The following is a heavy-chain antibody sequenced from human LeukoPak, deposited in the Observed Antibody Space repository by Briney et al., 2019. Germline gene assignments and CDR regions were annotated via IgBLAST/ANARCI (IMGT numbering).Heavy chain of an antibody. CDR2: IYYSGST. CDR1: GGSISSGDYY. V-gene: IGHV4-30-4*01. Sequence: PSETLSLTCTVSGGSISSGDYYWSWIRQPPGKGLEWIGYIYYSGSTYYNPSLKSRVTVSVDTSKNQFSLKLSSVTAADTAVYYRARVGYDSSGPLTYWYFDLWGRGTLVTVSS. D-gene: IGHD3-22*01. J-gene: IGHJ2*01. CDR3: ARVGYDSSGPLTYWYFDL.